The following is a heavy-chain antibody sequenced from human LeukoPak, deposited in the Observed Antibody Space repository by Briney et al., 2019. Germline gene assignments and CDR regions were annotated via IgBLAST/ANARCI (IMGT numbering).Heavy chain of an antibody. CDR3: TITGGH. D-gene: IGHD1-20*01. Sequence: GGSLRLSCAASGFTFSRYWMSWVRQAPGKGLEWVANLKDDGSDQYYVESAKGRFTISRDNAKNLLYLQMNSLRGEDTAMYYCTITGGHWGQGTLVTVSS. J-gene: IGHJ4*02. CDR2: LKDDGSDQ. CDR1: GFTFSRYW. V-gene: IGHV3-7*01.